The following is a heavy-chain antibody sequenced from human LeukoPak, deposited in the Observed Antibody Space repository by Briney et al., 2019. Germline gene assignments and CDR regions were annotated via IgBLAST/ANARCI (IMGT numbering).Heavy chain of an antibody. CDR2: IYYSGST. CDR1: GGSISSGDYY. J-gene: IGHJ4*02. CDR3: AKSVVVITFRFDD. D-gene: IGHD2-15*01. V-gene: IGHV4-30-4*01. Sequence: PSQTLSLTCTVSGGSISSGDYYWSWIRQPPGKGLEWIGYIYYSGSTYYNPSLKSRVTISVDTSKNQFSLKLSSVTAADTAVYYCAKSVVVITFRFDDWGQGALVTVSS.